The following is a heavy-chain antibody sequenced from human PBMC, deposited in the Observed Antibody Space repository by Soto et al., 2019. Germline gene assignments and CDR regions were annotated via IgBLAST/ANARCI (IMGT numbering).Heavy chain of an antibody. CDR2: MNPNSGNT. J-gene: IGHJ6*03. Sequence: ASVKVSCKASGYTFTSYDINWVRQATGQGLEWMGWMNPNSGNTGYAQKFQGRVTMTRNTSISTAYMELSSPRSEDTAVYYCARKTVWSGYYYYYYYMDVWGKGTTVTVSS. D-gene: IGHD3-3*01. CDR1: GYTFTSYD. V-gene: IGHV1-8*02. CDR3: ARKTVWSGYYYYYYYMDV.